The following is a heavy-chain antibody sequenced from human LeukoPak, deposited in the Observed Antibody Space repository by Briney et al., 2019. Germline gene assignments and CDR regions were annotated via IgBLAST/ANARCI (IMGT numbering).Heavy chain of an antibody. J-gene: IGHJ4*02. CDR2: INPNSGDT. CDR3: ARAQYYYPHHYYVY. Sequence: VASVTVSFKASGYTFTGYFMNWVRQAPGQGLEWMGWINPNSGDTTYAQKFQGRVTMTRDTSTSTAYMELSRLRSDDTAVYYCARAQYYYPHHYYVYWGQGTLVTVS. D-gene: IGHD3-10*01. V-gene: IGHV1-2*02. CDR1: GYTFTGYF.